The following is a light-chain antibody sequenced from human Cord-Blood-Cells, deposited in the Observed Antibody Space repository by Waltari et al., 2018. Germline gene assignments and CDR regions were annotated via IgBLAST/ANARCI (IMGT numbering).Light chain of an antibody. CDR2: DAS. Sequence: DIQLTQSPSALSASVGDRVTITCQASQDISNYLNRYQQKPGKAPKLLIYDASNLETGVPSRFSGIGSGTDFTFTISSLQPEDIATYYCQQYDNLLTFGGGTKVEIK. CDR1: QDISNY. CDR3: QQYDNLLT. V-gene: IGKV1-33*01. J-gene: IGKJ4*01.